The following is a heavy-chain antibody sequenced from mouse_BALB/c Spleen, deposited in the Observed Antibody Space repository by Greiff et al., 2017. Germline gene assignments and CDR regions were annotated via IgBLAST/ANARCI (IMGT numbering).Heavy chain of an antibody. D-gene: IGHD1-2*01. CDR3: ARFQDYGYDYAMDY. Sequence: DVKLVESGGGLVKPGGSLKLSCAASGFTFSSYAMSWVRQTPEKRLEWVATISSGGSYTYYPDSVKGRFTISRDNAKNTLYLQMSSLRSEDTAMYYCARFQDYGYDYAMDYWGQGTSVTVSS. V-gene: IGHV5-9-3*01. CDR1: GFTFSSYA. CDR2: ISSGGSYT. J-gene: IGHJ4*01.